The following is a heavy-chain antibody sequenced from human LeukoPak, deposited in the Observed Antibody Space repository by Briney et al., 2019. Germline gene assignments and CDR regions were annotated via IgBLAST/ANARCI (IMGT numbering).Heavy chain of an antibody. D-gene: IGHD3-10*01. J-gene: IGHJ5*02. CDR2: INPNSGGT. CDR3: ARGPSMVRGVIISWWFDP. Sequence: ASVKVSCKASGYTFTDYYMHWVRQAPGQGLEWMGWINPNSGGTNYAQKFQGRVTMTRDTSISTAYMELSRLRSEDTAVYYCARGPSMVRGVIISWWFDPWGQGTLVTVSS. CDR1: GYTFTDYY. V-gene: IGHV1-2*02.